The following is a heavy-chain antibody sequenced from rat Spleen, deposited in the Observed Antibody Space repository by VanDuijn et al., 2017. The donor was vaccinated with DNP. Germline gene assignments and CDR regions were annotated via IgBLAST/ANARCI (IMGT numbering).Heavy chain of an antibody. CDR2: ISYSGST. CDR3: ATAHHGYYPYWYFDF. CDR1: GYSITSHY. J-gene: IGHJ1*01. V-gene: IGHV3-1*01. D-gene: IGHD1-12*03. Sequence: EVQLQESGPGLVKPSQSLSLTCSVTGYSITSHYWAWIRKFPGNKMEWIGYISYSGSTGYNPSLKSRISITRDTSKNQFFLQLNSISTDDKAIYYCATAHHGYYPYWYFDFWGPGTMVTVSS.